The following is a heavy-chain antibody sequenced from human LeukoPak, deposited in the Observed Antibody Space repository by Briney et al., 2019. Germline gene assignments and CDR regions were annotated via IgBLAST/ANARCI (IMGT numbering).Heavy chain of an antibody. D-gene: IGHD3-10*01. J-gene: IGHJ4*02. CDR2: IYSGGST. CDR3: AMGSYYYGSGSYYDY. Sequence: GGSLRLSCAASGFTVSSNYMSWVRQAPGKGLEWVSVIYSGGSTYYADSVKGRFTISRDNSKNTLYLQMNSLRAEDTAVYYCAMGSYYYGSGSYYDYWGQGTLVTVSS. V-gene: IGHV3-53*01. CDR1: GFTVSSNY.